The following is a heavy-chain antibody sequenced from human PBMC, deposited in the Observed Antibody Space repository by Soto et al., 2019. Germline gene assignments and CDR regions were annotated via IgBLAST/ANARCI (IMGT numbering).Heavy chain of an antibody. CDR3: AKDRIAVAGTGYYYGMDV. J-gene: IGHJ6*02. CDR2: ISYDGSNK. V-gene: IGHV3-30*18. D-gene: IGHD6-19*01. Sequence: GGSLRLSCAASGFTFSSYGMHWVRQAPGKGLEWVAVISYDGSNKYYADSVKGRFTISRDNSKNTLYLQMNGLRAEDTAVYYCAKDRIAVAGTGYYYGMDVWGQGTTVTVSS. CDR1: GFTFSSYG.